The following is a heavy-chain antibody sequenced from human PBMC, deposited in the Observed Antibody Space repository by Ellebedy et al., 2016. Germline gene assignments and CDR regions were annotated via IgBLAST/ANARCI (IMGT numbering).Heavy chain of an antibody. CDR1: GHTFSNFA. CDR2: ISPYNGDT. CDR3: ARDECSGSNCYANWFDP. J-gene: IGHJ5*02. V-gene: IGHV1-18*01. D-gene: IGHD2-15*01. Sequence: ASVKVSXXASGHTFSNFAISWVRQAPGQGLEWTGWISPYNGDTKYAQKFQGRVSMTTDTSTGTAYMELRSLRSDDSAVYYCARDECSGSNCYANWFDPWGQGTLVTVSS.